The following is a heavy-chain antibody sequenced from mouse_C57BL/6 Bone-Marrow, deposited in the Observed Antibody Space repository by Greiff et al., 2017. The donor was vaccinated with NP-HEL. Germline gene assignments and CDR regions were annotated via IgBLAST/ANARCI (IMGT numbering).Heavy chain of an antibody. CDR3: ARALYYDYDVGNYFDY. CDR2: INSDGGST. J-gene: IGHJ2*01. V-gene: IGHV5-2*01. Sequence: DVHLVESGGGLVQPGESLKLSCESNEYEFPSHDMSWVRKTPEKRLELVAAINSDGGSTYYPDTMERRFIISRDNTKKTLYLQMSSLRSEDTALYYCARALYYDYDVGNYFDYWGQGTTLTFSS. D-gene: IGHD2-4*01. CDR1: EYEFPSHD.